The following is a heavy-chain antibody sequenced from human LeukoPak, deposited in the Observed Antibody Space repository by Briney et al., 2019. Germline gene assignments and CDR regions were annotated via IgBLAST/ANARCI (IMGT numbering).Heavy chain of an antibody. CDR3: ARGLIYSRAAFDY. Sequence: GGSLRLSCAASGFTFSSYWMHWVRQAPRKGLVWVSRINSDGSSTNYADSAKGRFTISRDNAKSTLYLQMNSLRAEDTAVYYCARGLIYSRAAFDYWGQGTLVTVSS. CDR2: INSDGSST. CDR1: GFTFSSYW. D-gene: IGHD5-18*01. J-gene: IGHJ4*02. V-gene: IGHV3-74*01.